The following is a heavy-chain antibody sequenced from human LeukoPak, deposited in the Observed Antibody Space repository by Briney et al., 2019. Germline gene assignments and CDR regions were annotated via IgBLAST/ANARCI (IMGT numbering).Heavy chain of an antibody. Sequence: GGSLRLSCAASGFTFSSYGMHWVRQAPGKGLEWVAVIWYDGSNKYYADSVKGRFTISRDNSKNTLYLQMNGLRAEDTAVYYCARDQGQLWLMYYFDYWGQGTLVTVSS. J-gene: IGHJ4*02. CDR2: IWYDGSNK. CDR3: ARDQGQLWLMYYFDY. CDR1: GFTFSSYG. D-gene: IGHD5-18*01. V-gene: IGHV3-33*01.